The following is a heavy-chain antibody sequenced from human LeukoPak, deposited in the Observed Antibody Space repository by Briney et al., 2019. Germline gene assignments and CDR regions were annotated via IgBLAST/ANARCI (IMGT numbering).Heavy chain of an antibody. CDR1: GGSFSGYY. V-gene: IGHV4-34*01. CDR2: INHSGST. J-gene: IGHJ6*04. Sequence: PSETLSLTCAVYGGSFSGYYWSWIRQPPGKGLEWIGEINHSGSTNYNPSLKGRVTISVDTSKNQFSLKLSSVTAADTAVYYCARGISLRVRYSKHGMDVWGKGTTVTVSS. CDR3: ARGISLRVRYSKHGMDV. D-gene: IGHD5-12*01.